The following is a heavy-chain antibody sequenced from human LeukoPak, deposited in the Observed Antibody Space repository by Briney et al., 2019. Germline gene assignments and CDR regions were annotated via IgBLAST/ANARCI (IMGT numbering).Heavy chain of an antibody. Sequence: SETLSLTCAVYGGSFSGYYWSWIRQPPGKGLEWIGEINHSGSNNYNPSLKSRVTISVDTSKNQFSLKLSSVTAADTAVYYCARGYCSGGSCGAGEYFQHWGQGTLVTVSS. CDR3: ARGYCSGGSCGAGEYFQH. D-gene: IGHD2-15*01. CDR2: INHSGSN. J-gene: IGHJ1*01. V-gene: IGHV4-34*01. CDR1: GGSFSGYY.